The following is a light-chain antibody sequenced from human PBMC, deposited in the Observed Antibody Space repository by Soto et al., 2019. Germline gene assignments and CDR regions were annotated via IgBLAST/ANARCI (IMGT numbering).Light chain of an antibody. V-gene: IGKV3-15*01. CDR1: QSVGYS. CDR2: GAS. CDR3: QQYNSWLPVT. J-gene: IGKJ4*01. Sequence: EIVLTQSPGTLSLSPGERATLSCRASQSVGYSLAWYQQAPGQAPRLLIYGASTRATDIPARFSGSGSGTEFTLTISSLQSEDFAVYYCQQYNSWLPVTFGGGTKVDIK.